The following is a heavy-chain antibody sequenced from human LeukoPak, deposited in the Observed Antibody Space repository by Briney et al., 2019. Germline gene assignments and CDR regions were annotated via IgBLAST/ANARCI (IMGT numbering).Heavy chain of an antibody. CDR2: IYHSGRT. CDR1: GYSISSGYY. D-gene: IGHD3-10*02. CDR3: ARDGPLFVNYVGY. J-gene: IGHJ4*02. V-gene: IGHV4-38-2*02. Sequence: SETLSLTCTVSGYSISSGYYWGWIRQPPGKGLEWIGSIYHSGRTYYNPSLKSRVTISVDTSKNQFSLKLSSVTAADTAVYYCARDGPLFVNYVGYWGQGTLVTVSS.